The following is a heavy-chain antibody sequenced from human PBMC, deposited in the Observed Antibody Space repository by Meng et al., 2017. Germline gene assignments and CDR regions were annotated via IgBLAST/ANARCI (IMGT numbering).Heavy chain of an antibody. CDR3: ARDLRGASDY. CDR1: EFTFCWYD. D-gene: IGHD1-26*01. J-gene: IGHJ4*02. V-gene: IGHV3-30*03. CDR2: ISYDGSNK. Sequence: GGLVPPGGSVRLSFAGSEFTFCWYDMTWVRQAPGKGLEWVAVISYDGSNKYYADSVKGRFTISRDNSKNTLYLQMNSLRAEDTAVYYCARDLRGASDYWGQGTLVTVSS.